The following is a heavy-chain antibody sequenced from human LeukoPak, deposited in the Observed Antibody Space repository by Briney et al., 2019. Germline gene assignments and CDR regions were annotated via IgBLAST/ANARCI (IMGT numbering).Heavy chain of an antibody. V-gene: IGHV3-23*01. CDR2: ISGSGGST. J-gene: IGHJ3*02. CDR1: GFTFSSYA. D-gene: IGHD1-26*01. Sequence: PGGSLRLSCAASGFTFSSYAMSWVRQAPGKGLEWVSAISGSGGSTYYADSVKGRFTISRDNSKNTLYLQMNSLRAEDTAVYYCAKRGPHYGIVGAWDAFDIWGQGTMVTDSS. CDR3: AKRGPHYGIVGAWDAFDI.